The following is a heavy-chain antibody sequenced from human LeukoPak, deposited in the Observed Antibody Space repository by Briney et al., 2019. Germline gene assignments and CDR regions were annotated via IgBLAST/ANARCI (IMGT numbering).Heavy chain of an antibody. V-gene: IGHV1-2*02. J-gene: IGHJ4*02. CDR1: GYTFTGYY. CDR3: ARDFRPHDYVWGSYRT. CDR2: INPNSGGT. Sequence: GASVKVSCKASGYTFTGYYMHWVRQAPGQGLEWMGWINPNSGGTNYAQKLQGRVTMTTDTSTSTAYMELRSLRSDDTAVYYCARDFRPHDYVWGSYRTWGQGTLVTVSS. D-gene: IGHD3-16*02.